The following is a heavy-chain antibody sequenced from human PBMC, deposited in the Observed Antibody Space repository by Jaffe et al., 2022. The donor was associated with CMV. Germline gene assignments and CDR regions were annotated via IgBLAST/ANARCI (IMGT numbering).Heavy chain of an antibody. V-gene: IGHV3-15*01. Sequence: EVQLVESGGGLVKPGGSLRLSCAASGFTFSNAWMSWVRQAPGKGLEWVGRIKSKTDGGTTDYAAPVKGRFTISRDDSKNTLYLQMNSLKTEDTAVYYCTTDGLDSSGWSVGGYYYGMDVWGQGTTVTVSS. CDR3: TTDGLDSSGWSVGGYYYGMDV. J-gene: IGHJ6*02. D-gene: IGHD6-19*01. CDR2: IKSKTDGGTT. CDR1: GFTFSNAW.